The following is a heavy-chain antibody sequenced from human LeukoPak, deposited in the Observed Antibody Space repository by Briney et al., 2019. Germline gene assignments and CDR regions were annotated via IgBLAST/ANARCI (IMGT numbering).Heavy chain of an antibody. V-gene: IGHV4-59*01. D-gene: IGHD2-15*01. CDR3: ARVMYCSGGSCYSEFDY. J-gene: IGHJ4*02. Sequence: SETLSLTCTVSGGSISSYYWSWIRQPPGKGLEWIGYIYYSGSTNYNPSLKSRVTISVDTSKNQFSLKLSSVTAADTAVYYCARVMYCSGGSCYSEFDYWGQGTLVTVSS. CDR1: GGSISSYY. CDR2: IYYSGST.